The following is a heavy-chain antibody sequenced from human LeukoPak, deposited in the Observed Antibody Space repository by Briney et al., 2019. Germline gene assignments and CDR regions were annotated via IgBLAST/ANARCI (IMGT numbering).Heavy chain of an antibody. Sequence: PGGSLRLSCAASGFTVSSYAMSWVRQAPGKGLEWVSAISGSGGSTYYADSVKGRFTISRDNSKNTLYLQMNSLRAEDTAVYYCAKMNYDYVWGSFDYWGQGTLVTVSS. J-gene: IGHJ4*02. CDR2: ISGSGGST. V-gene: IGHV3-23*01. D-gene: IGHD3-16*01. CDR3: AKMNYDYVWGSFDY. CDR1: GFTVSSYA.